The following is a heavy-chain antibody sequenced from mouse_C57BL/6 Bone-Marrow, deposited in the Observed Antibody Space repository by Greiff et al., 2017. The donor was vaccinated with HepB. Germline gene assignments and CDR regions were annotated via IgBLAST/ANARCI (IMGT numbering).Heavy chain of an antibody. V-gene: IGHV5-12*01. CDR2: ISNGGGST. J-gene: IGHJ1*03. D-gene: IGHD1-1*01. CDR1: GFTFSDYY. Sequence: VESGGGLVQPGGSLKLSCAASGFTFSDYYMYWVRQTPEKRLQWVAYISNGGGSTYYPDTVKGRFTISRDNAKNTLYLQMSRLKSEDTAMYYCARHGDYGSSYWYFDVWGTGTTVTVSS. CDR3: ARHGDYGSSYWYFDV.